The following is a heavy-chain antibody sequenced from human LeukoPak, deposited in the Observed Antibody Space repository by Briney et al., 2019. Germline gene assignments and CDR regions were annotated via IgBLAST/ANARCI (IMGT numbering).Heavy chain of an antibody. Sequence: GGSLRLSCAASGFTFSNYDMRWVRHAAGKGLEWVSGIGTAGDTYYPASVKGRFTISRENAKSSLYLQINSLSAGDTAVYYCASSPAYSSSWYAIDNWGQGTLVTVSS. CDR1: GFTFSNYD. J-gene: IGHJ4*02. CDR3: ASSPAYSSSWYAIDN. CDR2: IGTAGDT. D-gene: IGHD6-13*01. V-gene: IGHV3-13*01.